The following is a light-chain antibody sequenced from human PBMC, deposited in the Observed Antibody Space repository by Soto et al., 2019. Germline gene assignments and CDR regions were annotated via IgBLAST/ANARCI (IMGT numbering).Light chain of an antibody. CDR1: SSDVGGYNY. CDR3: SSYKSSSNVV. Sequence: QSALTQPASVSGSPGQSITISCTGTSSDVGGYNYVSWYQHHPGKAPKLIIYEVSNRPSGVSNRFSGSKSGNTASLTISGLQADDEADYYCSSYKSSSNVVFGIGTKVTVL. CDR2: EVS. V-gene: IGLV2-14*01. J-gene: IGLJ1*01.